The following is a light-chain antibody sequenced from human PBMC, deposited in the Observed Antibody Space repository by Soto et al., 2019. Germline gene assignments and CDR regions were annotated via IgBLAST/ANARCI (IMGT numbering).Light chain of an antibody. CDR1: SSDVGGYNY. CDR2: EVS. V-gene: IGLV2-8*01. J-gene: IGLJ2*01. Sequence: QSVLTQPPSASGSLGQSVTISCTGTSSDVGGYNYVSWYQQHPGRAPKLMIYEVSKRPSGVPDRFSGSKSGNTASLTVSGLQPEDEADYYCSSYAGSSNLGVFGGGTKVTVL. CDR3: SSYAGSSNLGV.